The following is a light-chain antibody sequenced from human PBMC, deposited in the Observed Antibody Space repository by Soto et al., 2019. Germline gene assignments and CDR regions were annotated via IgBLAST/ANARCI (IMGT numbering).Light chain of an antibody. Sequence: EIVLTQSPGTLSLSPGERATLSCRASQTVRNNYLAWYQQKPGQAPRLLIYNSSTRPTGITDRFSGSGSGTDFTLTISRLEPEDFALYFCQQYRDLPQTFGQGTRVEIK. CDR1: QTVRNNY. V-gene: IGKV3-20*01. J-gene: IGKJ1*01. CDR2: NSS. CDR3: QQYRDLPQT.